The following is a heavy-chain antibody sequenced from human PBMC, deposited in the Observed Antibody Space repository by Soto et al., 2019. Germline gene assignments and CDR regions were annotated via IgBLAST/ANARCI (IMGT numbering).Heavy chain of an antibody. CDR2: IYHSGYT. CDR3: ARERGTGTHQGFDY. Sequence: SETLSLTCTVSGGSISSSSYYWGWIRQPPGKGLEWIGEIYHSGYTNYSPSVKSRITMSVDIFRNQFSLTLTSVTAADTAVYYCARERGTGTHQGFDYWGRGTLVTVSS. J-gene: IGHJ4*02. V-gene: IGHV4-39*07. D-gene: IGHD3-16*01. CDR1: GGSISSSSYY.